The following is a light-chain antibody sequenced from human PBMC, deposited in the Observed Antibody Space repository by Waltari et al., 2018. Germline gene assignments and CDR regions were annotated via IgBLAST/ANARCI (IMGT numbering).Light chain of an antibody. CDR1: QDISRW. Sequence: DIQMTQSPSSVSASVGDRVIITCLASQDISRWLAWYQEKPGKAPKLLIYDASTLQNGVPSRFSGSGSVRDFTLTISSPQPEDFATYYCQQGNDFPLTFGGGTKVDI. J-gene: IGKJ4*01. V-gene: IGKV1-12*01. CDR3: QQGNDFPLT. CDR2: DAS.